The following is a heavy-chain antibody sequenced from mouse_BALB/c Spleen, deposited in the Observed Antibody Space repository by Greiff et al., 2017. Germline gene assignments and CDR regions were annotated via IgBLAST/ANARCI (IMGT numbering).Heavy chain of an antibody. Sequence: EVHLVESGGGLVQPGGSLKLSCAASGFTFSSYGMSWVRQTPDKRLEWVATISSGGSYTYYPDSVKGRFTISRDNAKNTLYLQMSSLKSEDTAMYYCARRYYYAMDYWGQGTSVTVSS. V-gene: IGHV5-6*01. CDR3: ARRYYYAMDY. CDR1: GFTFSSYG. J-gene: IGHJ4*01. CDR2: ISSGGSYT.